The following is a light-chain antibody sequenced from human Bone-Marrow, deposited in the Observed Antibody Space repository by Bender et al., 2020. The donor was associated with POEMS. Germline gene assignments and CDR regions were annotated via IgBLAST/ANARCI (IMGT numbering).Light chain of an antibody. CDR2: QDT. CDR1: KLGDKY. CDR3: QAWDSNTAV. J-gene: IGLJ2*01. V-gene: IGLV3-1*01. Sequence: SYELIQPPSMSVSPGQTASITCSGDKLGDKYVFWYQQKPGQSPVAVLYQDTKRPSGIPERFSGSNSGDTATLTISGTQVTDEADYYCQAWDSNTAVFGGGTKLTVL.